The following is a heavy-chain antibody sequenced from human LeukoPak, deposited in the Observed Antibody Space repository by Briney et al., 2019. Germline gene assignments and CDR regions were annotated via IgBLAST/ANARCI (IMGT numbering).Heavy chain of an antibody. CDR1: AFTFSKYW. J-gene: IGHJ4*02. CDR2: INTDGTHT. Sequence: GGSLTLSCAASAFTFSKYWMLWVRHAPGKGLESDSRINTDGTHTTYAHSGTGRFTVSRDNADNTMFLQMNSVRDEDTAVYYCATKQGLALPSDSWGQRTPVTVSS. CDR3: ATKQGLALPSDS. D-gene: IGHD6-19*01. V-gene: IGHV3-74*03.